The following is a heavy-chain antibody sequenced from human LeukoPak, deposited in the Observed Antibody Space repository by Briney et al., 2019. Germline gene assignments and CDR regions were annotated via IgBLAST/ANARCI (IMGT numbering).Heavy chain of an antibody. CDR3: AGNYYGILTGYSIDY. D-gene: IGHD3-9*01. CDR1: GYTFTDYY. Sequence: GASVKVSCKASGYTFTDYYIHWVRQAPGQGLDWMGWIDPNNGDTNYAQKFKGSVTMTRERSISTGYMKLRRLRSGDTAVYYCAGNYYGILTGYSIDYWGEGGLVTVSS. J-gene: IGHJ4*02. V-gene: IGHV1-2*02. CDR2: IDPNNGDT.